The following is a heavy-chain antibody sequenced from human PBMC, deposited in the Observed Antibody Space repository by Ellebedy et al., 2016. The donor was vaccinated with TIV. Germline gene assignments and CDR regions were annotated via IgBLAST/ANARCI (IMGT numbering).Heavy chain of an antibody. D-gene: IGHD1-1*01. CDR3: ARGRYNWNDAGYFGS. J-gene: IGHJ4*02. CDR2: IASSSSTI. V-gene: IGHV3-48*04. Sequence: GGSLRLXCGASGFTFSSYSMNWLRQAPGKGLEWVSYIASSSSTIYYADSVKGRFTISRDNARSSLYLQLNSLGAEDTAVYYCARGRYNWNDAGYFGSWGQGTLVTVSS. CDR1: GFTFSSYS.